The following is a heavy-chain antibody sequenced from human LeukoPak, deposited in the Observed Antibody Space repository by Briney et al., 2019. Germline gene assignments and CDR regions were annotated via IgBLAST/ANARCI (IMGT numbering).Heavy chain of an antibody. CDR2: IKSKTDGGTT. CDR1: GFTFSNAW. Sequence: GGSLRLSCAASGFTFSNAWMSWVRQAPGKGLEWIGRIKSKTDGGTTDYAAPVKGRFTISRDDSKNTLYLQMNSLKTEDTAVYYCTTDFWLQTIGYYWGQGTLVTVSS. D-gene: IGHD5-24*01. J-gene: IGHJ4*02. CDR3: TTDFWLQTIGYY. V-gene: IGHV3-15*01.